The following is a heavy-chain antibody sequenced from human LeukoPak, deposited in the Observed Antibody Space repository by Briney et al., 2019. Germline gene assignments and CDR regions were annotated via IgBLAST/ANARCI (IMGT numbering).Heavy chain of an antibody. Sequence: SQTLSLTCAISGDTFSSNSAAWNWIRQSPSRGLEWLGRTYYRSKWYNDYAVSVKSRTTINPDTSKNQFSLQLDSVTPEDTAVYYCCHSLSGRTGAFDIWGRGTVVTVSS. CDR1: GDTFSSNSAA. D-gene: IGHD2-21*01. CDR3: CHSLSGRTGAFDI. CDR2: TYYRSKWYN. J-gene: IGHJ3*02. V-gene: IGHV6-1*01.